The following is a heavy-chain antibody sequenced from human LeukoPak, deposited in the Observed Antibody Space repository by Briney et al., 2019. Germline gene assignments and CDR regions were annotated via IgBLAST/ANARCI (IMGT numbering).Heavy chain of an antibody. D-gene: IGHD6-25*01. CDR2: ISASGATT. CDR3: ARAEAAGDNRGGYYYYYMDV. Sequence: GGSLRLSCAASGFTFSSYAMNWVRQAPGKGLEWVSGISASGATTYFADSVKGRFTISRDHSRTTLSLEMNSLRAEDTALYYCARAEAAGDNRGGYYYYYMDVWGKGTTVTASS. V-gene: IGHV3-23*01. J-gene: IGHJ6*03. CDR1: GFTFSSYA.